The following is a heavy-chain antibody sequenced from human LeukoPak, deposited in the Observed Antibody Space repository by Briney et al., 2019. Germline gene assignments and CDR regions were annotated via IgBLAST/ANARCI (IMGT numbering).Heavy chain of an antibody. V-gene: IGHV4-59*12. J-gene: IGHJ4*02. D-gene: IGHD2-8*01. CDR2: IYYSGST. Sequence: PSETLSLTCTVSGGSISSYYWSWIRQPPGKGLEWIGYIYYSGSTNYNPSLKSRVTISVDTSKNQFSLKLSSVTAADTAVYYCARVGVMAYYFDYWGQGTLVTVSS. CDR1: GGSISSYY. CDR3: ARVGVMAYYFDY.